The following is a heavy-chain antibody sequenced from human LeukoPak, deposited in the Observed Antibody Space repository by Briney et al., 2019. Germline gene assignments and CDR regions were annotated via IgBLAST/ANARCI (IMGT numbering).Heavy chain of an antibody. Sequence: SSETLSLTRTVSGGSISSYYWSWIRQPPGKGLEWIGYIYYSGSTNYNPSLKSRVTISVDTSKNQFSLKLSSVTAADTAVYYCARHNGEMATTPLGPWGQGTLVTVSS. CDR1: GGSISSYY. D-gene: IGHD5-24*01. J-gene: IGHJ5*02. CDR3: ARHNGEMATTPLGP. CDR2: IYYSGST. V-gene: IGHV4-59*08.